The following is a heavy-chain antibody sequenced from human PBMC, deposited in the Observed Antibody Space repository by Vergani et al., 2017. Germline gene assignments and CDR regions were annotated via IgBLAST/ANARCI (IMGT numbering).Heavy chain of an antibody. J-gene: IGHJ6*02. Sequence: EVQLVESGGGLVQPGGSLRLSCAASGFTVSSNYMSWVRQAPGKGLEWVSVIYSGGSTYYADYVKGRLTISRDNSKNTLYLQMHSLRAEDTAVYYCARGRPAAMGAPYGMDVWGQGTTVTVSS. CDR1: GFTVSSNY. D-gene: IGHD2-2*01. CDR3: ARGRPAAMGAPYGMDV. V-gene: IGHV3-66*02. CDR2: IYSGGST.